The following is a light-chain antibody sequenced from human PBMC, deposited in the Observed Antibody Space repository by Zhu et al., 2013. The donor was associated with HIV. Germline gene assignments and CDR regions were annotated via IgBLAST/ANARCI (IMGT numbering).Light chain of an antibody. Sequence: QSVLTQPPSASGTPGQRVTISCSGSSSNIGSNYVYWYQQLPGTAPKLLIYRNNQRPSGVPDRFSGSKSGTSASLAITGLQAEDEADYYCQSYDSRLSGSVFGPGTKVTVL. J-gene: IGLJ1*01. CDR3: QSYDSRLSGSV. CDR1: SSNIGSNY. CDR2: RNN. V-gene: IGLV1-47*01.